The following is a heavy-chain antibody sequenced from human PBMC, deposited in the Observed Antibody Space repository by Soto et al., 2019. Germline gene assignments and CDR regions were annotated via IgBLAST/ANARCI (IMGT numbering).Heavy chain of an antibody. J-gene: IGHJ4*02. V-gene: IGHV4-59*01. D-gene: IGHD3-22*01. CDR1: GCSSSSYY. Sequence: SETLSLTCSFSGCSSSSYYYTLIRQTPGKGLEWIGYIYLGGSINYNPSFKSRVIISVDTSKNQFSVRLSSVTAADTAVYYCARVRDNNGYHYYFDYWGQGTLVTVSS. CDR3: ARVRDNNGYHYYFDY. CDR2: IYLGGSI.